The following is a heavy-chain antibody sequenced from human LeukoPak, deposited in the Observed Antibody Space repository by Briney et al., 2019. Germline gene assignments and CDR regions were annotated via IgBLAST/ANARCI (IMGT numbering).Heavy chain of an antibody. CDR3: ARDRHKYNYDSGGYPPY. CDR2: ISSSSSTI. Sequence: GGSLRLSCAASGFTFSSYAMSWVRQAPGKGLEWVSYISSSSSTIYYADSVKGRFTIPRDNDKNSLYLQMNTLRAEDTAVYYCARDRHKYNYDSGGYPPYWGQGTLVTVSS. D-gene: IGHD3-22*01. J-gene: IGHJ4*02. CDR1: GFTFSSYA. V-gene: IGHV3-48*01.